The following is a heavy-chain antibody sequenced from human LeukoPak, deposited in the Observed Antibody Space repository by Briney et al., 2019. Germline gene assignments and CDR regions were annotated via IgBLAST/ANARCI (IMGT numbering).Heavy chain of an antibody. D-gene: IGHD6-19*01. CDR2: ISGGSGYI. CDR1: GFSFSSYS. J-gene: IGHJ4*02. V-gene: IGHV3-21*01. CDR3: ARQGGMQSFDY. Sequence: PGGSLRLSCAASGFSFSSYSMNWVRQAPGKGLEWVAYISGGSGYIYCADSVKGRFTVSRDNDENSLYLQMNSLRAEDTAVYYCARQGGMQSFDYWGQGILVTVSS.